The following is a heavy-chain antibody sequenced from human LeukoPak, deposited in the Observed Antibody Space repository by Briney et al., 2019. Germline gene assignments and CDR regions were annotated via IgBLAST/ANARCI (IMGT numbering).Heavy chain of an antibody. V-gene: IGHV3-11*01. CDR3: ARFAGSGSYYIDY. CDR1: GFTFSDYY. J-gene: IGHJ4*02. D-gene: IGHD3-10*01. CDR2: IGGSGTTI. Sequence: GGSLRLSCAASGFTFSDYYMSWVRHAPGKGLEWVSYIGGSGTTIFYAHSVKGRFTISRDNAKNSLYLQMNSLRAEDTAVYYSARFAGSGSYYIDYWGQGTLITVSS.